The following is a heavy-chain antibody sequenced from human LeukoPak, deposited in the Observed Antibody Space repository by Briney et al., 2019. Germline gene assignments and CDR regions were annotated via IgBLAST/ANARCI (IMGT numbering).Heavy chain of an antibody. J-gene: IGHJ4*02. CDR2: IYGGGST. CDR1: GFTVSSNY. Sequence: GGSLRLSCEASGFTVSSNYMSRVRQAPGKGLEWVSVIYGGGSTYYADSVKGRFTISRDTSKNTLYLQMNSLRAEDTAVYYCASWPGGWYGEDSWGQGTLVTVSS. D-gene: IGHD6-19*01. V-gene: IGHV3-53*01. CDR3: ASWPGGWYGEDS.